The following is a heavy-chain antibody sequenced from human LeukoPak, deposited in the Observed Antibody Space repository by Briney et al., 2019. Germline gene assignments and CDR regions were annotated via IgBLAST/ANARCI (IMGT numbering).Heavy chain of an antibody. CDR3: ARDLTLAGTVYY. CDR1: GYTFTSYG. J-gene: IGHJ4*02. V-gene: IGHV1-18*01. CDR2: TSAYNGNT. D-gene: IGHD6-19*01. Sequence: ASVKVSCKASGYTFTSYGISWVRQAPGQGLEWMGWTSAYNGNTNYAQKLQGRVTMTTDTSTSTAYMELRSLRSDDTAVYYCARDLTLAGTVYYWGQGTLVTVSS.